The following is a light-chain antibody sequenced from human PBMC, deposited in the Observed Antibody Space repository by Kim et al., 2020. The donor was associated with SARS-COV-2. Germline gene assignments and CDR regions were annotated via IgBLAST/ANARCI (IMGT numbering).Light chain of an antibody. J-gene: IGKJ1*01. Sequence: SPGERATPSCRASQSVSTSYLAWYQQNPGQAPRLLIYGASSRATGIPDRFSGSGSGTDFTLTISRLGPEDFAVYYCQKYGSSPTWTFGQGTKVDIK. CDR3: QKYGSSPTWT. CDR2: GAS. CDR1: QSVSTSY. V-gene: IGKV3-20*01.